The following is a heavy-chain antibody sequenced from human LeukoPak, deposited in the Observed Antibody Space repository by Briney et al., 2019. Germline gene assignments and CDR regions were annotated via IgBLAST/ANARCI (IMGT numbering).Heavy chain of an antibody. V-gene: IGHV4-59*01. CDR2: IYYSGST. D-gene: IGHD5-18*01. Sequence: PSETLSLTCTVSGGSISSYYWSWIRQPPGKGLEWIGYIYYSGSTNYNPSLKSRVTISVDTSKNQFSLKLSSVTAADTAVYYCARDLGYSYGCDAFDIWGQGTMVTVSS. J-gene: IGHJ3*02. CDR1: GGSISSYY. CDR3: ARDLGYSYGCDAFDI.